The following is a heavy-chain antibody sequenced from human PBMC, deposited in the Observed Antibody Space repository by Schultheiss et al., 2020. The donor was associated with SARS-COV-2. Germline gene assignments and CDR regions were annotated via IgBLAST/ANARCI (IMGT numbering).Heavy chain of an antibody. CDR3: AKDSLHYYDSSGYYHY. V-gene: IGHV3-23*01. Sequence: GGSLRLSCAASGFTFRTSAMSWVRQAPGKGLEWVSSIGDSGSRTYYADSVNGRFTISRDNAKNSLYLQMNSLRAEDTALYYCAKDSLHYYDSSGYYHYWGQGTLVTVSS. J-gene: IGHJ4*02. D-gene: IGHD3-22*01. CDR2: IGDSGSRT. CDR1: GFTFRTSA.